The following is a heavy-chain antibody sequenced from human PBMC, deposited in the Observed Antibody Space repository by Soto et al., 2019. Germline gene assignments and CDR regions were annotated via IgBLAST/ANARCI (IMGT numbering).Heavy chain of an antibody. Sequence: SETLSLTCTVSGGSISSSSYYWGWIRQPPGKGLEWIGSIYYSGSTYYNPSLKSRVTISVDTSKNQFSLKLSSVTAADTAVYYCARLIFSNYYGSGNYRAYFEDWGQGTLVNVS. J-gene: IGHJ4*02. CDR1: GGSISSSSYY. D-gene: IGHD3-10*01. V-gene: IGHV4-39*01. CDR3: ARLIFSNYYGSGNYRAYFED. CDR2: IYYSGST.